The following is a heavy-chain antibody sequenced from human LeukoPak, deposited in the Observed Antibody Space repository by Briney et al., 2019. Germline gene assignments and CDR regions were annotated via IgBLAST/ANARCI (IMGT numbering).Heavy chain of an antibody. CDR2: IYYSGST. CDR1: GGSISSSSYY. D-gene: IGHD5-12*01. J-gene: IGHJ4*02. CDR3: ARVSYDYAYYFDY. Sequence: SETLSLTCTVSGGSISSSSYYWGWIRQPPGKGLEWIGSIYYSGSTYYNPSLKSRVTISVDTSKNQFSLKLSSVTAADTAVYYCARVSYDYAYYFDYWGQGTLVTVSS. V-gene: IGHV4-39*07.